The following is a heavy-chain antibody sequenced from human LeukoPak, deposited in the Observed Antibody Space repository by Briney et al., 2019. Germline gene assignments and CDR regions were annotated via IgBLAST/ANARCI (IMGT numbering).Heavy chain of an antibody. Sequence: PGGSLRLSCAASGFTFSNAWMSWVRQAPGKGLEWVGRIKSKADGGTTDYAAPVKGRFTISRDDSKNTLYLQMNSLKTEDTAVYYCARANNWLNRGFYGMDVWGQGTTVTVSS. CDR1: GFTFSNAW. CDR2: IKSKADGGTT. CDR3: ARANNWLNRGFYGMDV. J-gene: IGHJ6*02. D-gene: IGHD1-1*01. V-gene: IGHV3-15*01.